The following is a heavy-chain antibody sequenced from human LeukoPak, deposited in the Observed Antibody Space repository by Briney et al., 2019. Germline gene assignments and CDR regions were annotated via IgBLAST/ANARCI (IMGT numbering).Heavy chain of an antibody. Sequence: GGSLRLSCAASGFTFSNYWMHWVRQAPGKGLVWVSGINSDGSSTSYADSVKGRFTISRDNAKNTLYLQMNSLRAEDTAVYYCAKGWDIVVVIATLFDYWGQGTLVTVSS. J-gene: IGHJ4*02. CDR3: AKGWDIVVVIATLFDY. CDR1: GFTFSNYW. V-gene: IGHV3-74*01. CDR2: INSDGSST. D-gene: IGHD2-21*01.